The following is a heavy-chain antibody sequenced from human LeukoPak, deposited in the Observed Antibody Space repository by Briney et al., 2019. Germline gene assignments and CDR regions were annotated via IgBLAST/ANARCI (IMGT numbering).Heavy chain of an antibody. D-gene: IGHD6-19*01. CDR2: ISSSGSTI. Sequence: GGSLRLSCAASGFTFSSYEMNWVRQAPGKGLEWVSYISSSGSTIYYADSVKGRFTISRDNAKNSLYLQMNSLRAEDTAVYYCAIDDSVAGTGFDYWGPGTLVTVSS. V-gene: IGHV3-48*03. CDR3: AIDDSVAGTGFDY. CDR1: GFTFSSYE. J-gene: IGHJ4*02.